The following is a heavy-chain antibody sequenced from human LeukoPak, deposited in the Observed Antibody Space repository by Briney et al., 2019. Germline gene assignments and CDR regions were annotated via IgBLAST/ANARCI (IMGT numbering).Heavy chain of an antibody. CDR1: GASISSNY. CDR3: AREVLCSGGSCYSGFDY. J-gene: IGHJ4*02. Sequence: SETLSLTCTVSGASISSNYWSWIRQPPGKGLEYIGYIYYSGSTNYNPSLKSRVTISVDTSKNQFSLKLSSVTAADTAVYYCAREVLCSGGSCYSGFDYWGQGTLVTVSS. V-gene: IGHV4-59*01. D-gene: IGHD2-15*01. CDR2: IYYSGST.